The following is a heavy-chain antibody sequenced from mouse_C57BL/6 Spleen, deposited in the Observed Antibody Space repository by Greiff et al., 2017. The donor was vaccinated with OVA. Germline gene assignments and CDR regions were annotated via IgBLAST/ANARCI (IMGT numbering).Heavy chain of an antibody. J-gene: IGHJ1*03. CDR1: GYAFSSYW. CDR3: ASDYYGSSYWYFDV. D-gene: IGHD1-1*01. Sequence: VQLVESGAELVKPGASVKISCKASGYAFSSYWMNWVKQRPGKGLEWIGQIYPGDGDTNYNGKFKGKATLTADKSSSTAYMQLSSLTSEDSAVYFCASDYYGSSYWYFDVWGTGTTVTVSS. CDR2: IYPGDGDT. V-gene: IGHV1-80*01.